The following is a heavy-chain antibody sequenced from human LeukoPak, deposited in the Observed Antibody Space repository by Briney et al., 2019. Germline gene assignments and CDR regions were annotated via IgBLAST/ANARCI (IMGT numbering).Heavy chain of an antibody. CDR2: IYPGDSDT. D-gene: IGHD6-13*01. V-gene: IGHV5-51*01. CDR3: ARRIAAAGTNRFDP. CDR1: GYSFTSYW. J-gene: IGHJ5*02. Sequence: GESLKISCQGSGYSFTSYWIGWARQTPGKGLEWRGIIYPGDSDTRYSPSFQGQVTISADKSISTAYLQWSSLKASDTAMYYCARRIAAAGTNRFDPWGQGTLVTVSS.